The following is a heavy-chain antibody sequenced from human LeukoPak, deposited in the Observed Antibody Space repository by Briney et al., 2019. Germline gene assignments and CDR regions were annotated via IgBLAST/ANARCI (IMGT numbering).Heavy chain of an antibody. CDR3: VLVVVTAIPGYFDY. D-gene: IGHD2-21*02. V-gene: IGHV1-18*01. CDR2: VSAYNGNT. J-gene: IGHJ4*02. Sequence: GASVKVSCKASGYTFTSYGISWVRQAPGQGLEWMGWVSAYNGNTNYAQKLQGRVTMTTDTSTSTAYMELRSLRSDDTAVYYCVLVVVTAIPGYFDYWGQGTLVTVSS. CDR1: GYTFTSYG.